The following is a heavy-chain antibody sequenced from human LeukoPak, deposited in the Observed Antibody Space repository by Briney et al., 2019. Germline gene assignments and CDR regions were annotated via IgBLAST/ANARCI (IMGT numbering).Heavy chain of an antibody. D-gene: IGHD2-2*01. V-gene: IGHV4-34*01. CDR1: GGXFSGYY. CDR3: ARAGVPAATRYYYYYYGMDV. Sequence: SETLSLTCAVYGGXFSGYYWSWIRQPPGKGLEWIGEINHSGSTNYNPSLKSRVTISVDTSKNQFSLKLSSVTAADTAVYYCARAGVPAATRYYYYYYGMDVWGQGTTVTVSS. J-gene: IGHJ6*02. CDR2: INHSGST.